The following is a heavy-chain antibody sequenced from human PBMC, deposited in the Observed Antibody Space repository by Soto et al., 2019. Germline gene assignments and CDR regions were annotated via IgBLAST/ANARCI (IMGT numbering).Heavy chain of an antibody. J-gene: IGHJ4*02. CDR2: IYSGGST. D-gene: IGHD5-18*01. CDR1: GFTVSSNY. V-gene: IGHV3-53*01. CDR3: ARDNRGYSYGYGY. Sequence: GGSLRLSCAASGFTVSSNYMSWVRQAPGKGLEWVSVIYSGGSTYYADSVKGRFTISRDNSKNTLYLQMNSLRAEDTAVYYCARDNRGYSYGYGYWGQGTLVTVSS.